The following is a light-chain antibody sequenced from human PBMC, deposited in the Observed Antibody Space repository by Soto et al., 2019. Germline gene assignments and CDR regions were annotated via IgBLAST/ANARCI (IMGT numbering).Light chain of an antibody. CDR1: QGISVW. V-gene: IGKV1-5*01. J-gene: IGKJ1*01. CDR2: YAS. CDR3: LQYNTYRT. Sequence: DIQLTQSPSTLSASVGDRVTITCRASQGISVWLAWYQQKPGKAPKLLIYYASVLETGVPSRFSGSGSGTEFTLTISSLQPDDFATYYCLQYNTYRTFGQGTRVEIK.